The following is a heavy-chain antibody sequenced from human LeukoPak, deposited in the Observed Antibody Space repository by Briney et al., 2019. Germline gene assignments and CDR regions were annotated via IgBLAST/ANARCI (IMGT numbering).Heavy chain of an antibody. CDR1: GGSISSSSYY. D-gene: IGHD6-13*01. CDR3: ARKPGYSSSWKVERNNWFDP. J-gene: IGHJ5*02. CDR2: IYYSGST. Sequence: SETLSLTCTVSGGSISSSSYYWGWIRQPPGKGLEWIGSIYYSGSTYYNPSLKSRVTISVDTSKNQFSLKLSSVTAADTAVYYCARKPGYSSSWKVERNNWFDPWGQGTLVTVSS. V-gene: IGHV4-39*07.